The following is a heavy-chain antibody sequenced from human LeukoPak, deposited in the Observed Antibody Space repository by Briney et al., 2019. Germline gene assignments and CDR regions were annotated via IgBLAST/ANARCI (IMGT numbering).Heavy chain of an antibody. V-gene: IGHV3-15*01. Sequence: GGSLRLSCAASGFTFSNAWMSWVRQAPGKGLEWVGRIKSKTEGGTTDHAAPVKGRFTISRDDSKNTVYLQMSSLKTEDTAVCYCLEQASGYWGQGTLVTVSS. D-gene: IGHD1/OR15-1a*01. CDR3: LEQASGY. CDR1: GFTFSNAW. J-gene: IGHJ4*02. CDR2: IKSKTEGGTT.